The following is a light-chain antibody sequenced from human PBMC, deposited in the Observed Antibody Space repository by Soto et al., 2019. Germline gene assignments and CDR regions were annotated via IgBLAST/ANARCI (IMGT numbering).Light chain of an antibody. J-gene: IGKJ4*01. CDR3: QQSYITPPT. CDR1: QSIRSY. V-gene: IGKV1-39*01. CDR2: AAS. Sequence: DIQMTQSPSSLSASVGDRVTITCRASQSIRSYLNWYQQKPGKAPKLLIYAASSFQSGVSSRFSGSGSGTDFTLTISSLQPEDFATYYCQQSYITPPTFGGGTKVEIK.